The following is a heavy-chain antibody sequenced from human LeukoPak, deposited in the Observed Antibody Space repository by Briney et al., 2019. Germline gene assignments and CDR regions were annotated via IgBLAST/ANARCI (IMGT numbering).Heavy chain of an antibody. J-gene: IGHJ4*02. CDR1: GFTFSSYA. V-gene: IGHV3-23*01. CDR3: AKDDIVVVPAAMDY. D-gene: IGHD2-2*01. CDR2: ISGSGGST. Sequence: PGGSLRLSCAASGFTFSSYAVSWVRQAPGKGLEWVSAISGSGGSTYYADSVKGRFTISRDNSKNTLYLQMNSLRAEDTAVYYCAKDDIVVVPAAMDYWGQGTLVTVSS.